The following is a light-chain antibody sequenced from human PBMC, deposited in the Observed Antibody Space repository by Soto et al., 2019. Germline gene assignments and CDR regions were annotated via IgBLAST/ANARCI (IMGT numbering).Light chain of an antibody. J-gene: IGKJ1*01. Sequence: EIVMTQSPATLSVSPGERATLSCRASQSVSSNLAWYQQKPGQSPRLLIYGASTRATGIPARFSGSGSGTAFTLTISSLQSEDFAVYYCQQYNNWPPRTFGQGTKVDIK. CDR2: GAS. V-gene: IGKV3-15*01. CDR1: QSVSSN. CDR3: QQYNNWPPRT.